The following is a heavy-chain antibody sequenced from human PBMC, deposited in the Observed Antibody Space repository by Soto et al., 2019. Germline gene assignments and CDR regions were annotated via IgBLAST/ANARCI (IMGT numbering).Heavy chain of an antibody. Sequence: PGGSLRLSCAASGFTFSSYAMSWVRQAPGKGLEWVSAISGSGGSTYYADSVKGRFTISRDNSKNTLYLQMNSLRAEDTAVYYCAKDPYFDWLLSKSYYYYMDVWGKGTTVTVSS. CDR1: GFTFSSYA. CDR2: ISGSGGST. CDR3: AKDPYFDWLLSKSYYYYMDV. V-gene: IGHV3-23*01. J-gene: IGHJ6*03. D-gene: IGHD3-9*01.